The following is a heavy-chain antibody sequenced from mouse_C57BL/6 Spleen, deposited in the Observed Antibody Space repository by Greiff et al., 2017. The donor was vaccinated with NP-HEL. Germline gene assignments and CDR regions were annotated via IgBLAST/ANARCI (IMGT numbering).Heavy chain of an antibody. CDR1: GYAFSSSW. J-gene: IGHJ4*01. Sequence: QVQLQQSGPELVKPGASVKISCKASGYAFSSSWMNWVKQRPGKGLEWIGRIYPGDGDTNYNGKFKGKATLTADKSSSTAYMQLSSLTSEDSAVYFCARDSSGFSYAMDYWGQGTSVTVSS. CDR2: IYPGDGDT. D-gene: IGHD3-2*02. CDR3: ARDSSGFSYAMDY. V-gene: IGHV1-82*01.